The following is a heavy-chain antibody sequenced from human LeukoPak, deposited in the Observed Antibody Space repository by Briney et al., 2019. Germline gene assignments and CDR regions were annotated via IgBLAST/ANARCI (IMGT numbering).Heavy chain of an antibody. V-gene: IGHV3-30*04. CDR1: GFTFSSYA. Sequence: GGSLRLSCAASGFTFSSYAMSWVRQAPGKGLEWVAVISYDGSNKYYADPVEGRFTISRDNSKNTLYLQMNSLRAEDTAVYYCASDAGVGATSPAPYYYYGMDVWGQGTTVTVSS. CDR2: ISYDGSNK. D-gene: IGHD1-26*01. J-gene: IGHJ6*02. CDR3: ASDAGVGATSPAPYYYYGMDV.